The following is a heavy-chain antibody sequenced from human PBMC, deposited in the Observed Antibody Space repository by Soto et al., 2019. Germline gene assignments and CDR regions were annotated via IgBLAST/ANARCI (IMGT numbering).Heavy chain of an antibody. V-gene: IGHV1-18*01. CDR2: INVYNGNT. D-gene: IGHD3-10*02. J-gene: IGHJ5*02. Sequence: QVQLVQSGAEVKRPGASVKVSCKASGYTFTSYGISWVRQAPGQGLEWMGWINVYNGNTNYAQNFQGRVTMITATSKRPTYTKLRALRSDDTAVYYCARDIFWEGLGGSNWRDPGGQGTLVTVSS. CDR1: GYTFTSYG. CDR3: ARDIFWEGLGGSNWRDP.